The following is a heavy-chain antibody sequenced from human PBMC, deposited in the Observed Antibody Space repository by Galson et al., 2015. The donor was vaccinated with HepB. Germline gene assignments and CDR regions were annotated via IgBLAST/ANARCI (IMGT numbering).Heavy chain of an antibody. D-gene: IGHD5-18*01. V-gene: IGHV1-69*13. J-gene: IGHJ5*02. CDR1: GVTFSSYA. CDR3: ARDYSRTNNTCFDP. CDR2: IIPIFGTA. Sequence: SVKVSCKASGVTFSSYAISWVRQAPGQGLEWMGGIIPIFGTANYAQKFQGRVTITADESTSTAYMELSSLRSEDTAVYYCARDYSRTNNTCFDPWGQGTLVTASS.